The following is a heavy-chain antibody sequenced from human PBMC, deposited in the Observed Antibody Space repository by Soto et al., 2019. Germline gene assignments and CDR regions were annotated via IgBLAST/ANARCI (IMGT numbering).Heavy chain of an antibody. CDR2: ISGSGGST. CDR3: AKGGRNDIVVVPAATDPYYYYYMDV. D-gene: IGHD2-2*01. Sequence: GGSLRLSCAASGFTFSSYAMSWVRQAPGKGLEWVSAISGSGGSTYYADSVKGRFTISRDNSKNTLYLQMNSLRAEDTAVYYGAKGGRNDIVVVPAATDPYYYYYMDVWGKGTTVTVSS. V-gene: IGHV3-23*01. CDR1: GFTFSSYA. J-gene: IGHJ6*03.